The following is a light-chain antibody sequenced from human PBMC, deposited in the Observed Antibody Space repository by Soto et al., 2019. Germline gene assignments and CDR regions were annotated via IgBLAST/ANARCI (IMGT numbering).Light chain of an antibody. CDR3: QQYGSSPPLT. V-gene: IGKV3-20*01. CDR2: GAS. J-gene: IGKJ4*01. Sequence: ESVWTQSPGTLSLSPGERATLSCRASQSVRSSYLAWYQQKPGQAPRLLIYGASSRATGIPDRFSGSGSGTGLTLTISRLEPEDLAVYYCQQYGSSPPLTFGGGTKV. CDR1: QSVRSSY.